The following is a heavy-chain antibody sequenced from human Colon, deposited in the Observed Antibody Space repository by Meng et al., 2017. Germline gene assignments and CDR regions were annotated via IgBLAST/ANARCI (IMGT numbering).Heavy chain of an antibody. J-gene: IGHJ2*01. CDR3: ATGQLRYFAL. D-gene: IGHD3-10*01. Sequence: EGQAVESGGGLVQPGGSLRLSCEASGFTFSSYAMSWVRQAPGKGLEWVSAISGSGGSTYYADSVKGRFTISRDNSKNTLYLQMNSLRAEDTAVYYCATGQLRYFALWGRGTLVTVSS. V-gene: IGHV3-23*04. CDR1: GFTFSSYA. CDR2: ISGSGGST.